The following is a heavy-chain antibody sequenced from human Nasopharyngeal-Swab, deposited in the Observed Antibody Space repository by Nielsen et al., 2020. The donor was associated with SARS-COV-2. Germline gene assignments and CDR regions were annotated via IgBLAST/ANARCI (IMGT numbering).Heavy chain of an antibody. CDR1: GFTFSSYG. CDR3: ARDSKVWGEALDY. V-gene: IGHV3-33*01. J-gene: IGHJ4*02. D-gene: IGHD3-16*01. Sequence: GGSLRLSCAASGFTFSSYGMHWVRQAPGKGLEWVAVIWYDGSNKYYADSVKGRFTISRDSSKNTLYLQMNSLRAEDTAVYYCARDSKVWGEALDYWGQGTLVTVSS. CDR2: IWYDGSNK.